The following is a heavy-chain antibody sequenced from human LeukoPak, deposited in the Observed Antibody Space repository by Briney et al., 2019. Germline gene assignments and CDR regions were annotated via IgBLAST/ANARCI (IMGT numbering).Heavy chain of an antibody. CDR3: AKVPGDHIGSGRSGY. D-gene: IGHD3-10*01. J-gene: IGHJ4*02. V-gene: IGHV3-23*01. Sequence: PGGSLRLSCAAFGIAFDKNAMTWVRRVPGKGLEWVSTISHNGVATYYADSVKGRFTISRDNSRDTLYLQMNRLRAEDTAIYYCAKVPGDHIGSGRSGYWGQGTLVTVSS. CDR2: ISHNGVAT. CDR1: GIAFDKNA.